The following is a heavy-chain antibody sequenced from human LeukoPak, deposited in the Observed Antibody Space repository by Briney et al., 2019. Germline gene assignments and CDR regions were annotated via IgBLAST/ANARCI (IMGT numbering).Heavy chain of an antibody. V-gene: IGHV1-69*04. CDR3: ARDEDGYLSFFDY. J-gene: IGHJ4*02. CDR2: IIPILGIA. D-gene: IGHD5-24*01. Sequence: ASVKVSCKASGGTFSSYAISWVRQAPGQGLGWMGRIIPILGIANYAQKFQGRVTITADKSTSTAYMELSSLRSEDTAVYYCARDEDGYLSFFDYWGQGTLVTVSS. CDR1: GGTFSSYA.